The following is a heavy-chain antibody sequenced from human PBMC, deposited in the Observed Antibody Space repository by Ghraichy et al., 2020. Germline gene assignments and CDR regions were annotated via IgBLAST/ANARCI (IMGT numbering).Heavy chain of an antibody. D-gene: IGHD4/OR15-4a*01. J-gene: IGHJ6*02. CDR2: IYPGDSDT. Sequence: GESLNISCKGSGYSFTSYWIGWVRQMPGKGLEWMGIIYPGDSDTRYSPSFQGQVTISADKSISTAYLQWSSLKASDTAMYYCARLIRAANKLSSYYYGMDVWGQGTTVTVSS. CDR1: GYSFTSYW. CDR3: ARLIRAANKLSSYYYGMDV. V-gene: IGHV5-51*01.